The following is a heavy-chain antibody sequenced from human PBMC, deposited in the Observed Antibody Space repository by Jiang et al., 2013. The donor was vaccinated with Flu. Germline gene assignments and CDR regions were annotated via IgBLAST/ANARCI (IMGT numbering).Heavy chain of an antibody. Sequence: FQGRLTMTSDTSTSTVYMELSSLTSEDTAVYYCARRWADGFDIWGQGTTVAVSS. CDR3: ARRWADGFDI. J-gene: IGHJ3*02. D-gene: IGHD6-13*01. V-gene: IGHV1-46*01.